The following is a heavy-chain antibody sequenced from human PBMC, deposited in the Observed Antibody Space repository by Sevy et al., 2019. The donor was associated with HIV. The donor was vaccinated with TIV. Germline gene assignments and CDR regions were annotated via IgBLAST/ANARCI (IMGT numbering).Heavy chain of an antibody. D-gene: IGHD3-22*01. Sequence: GESLKISCAASGFTFSSYAMHWVRQAPGKGLEWVAVISYDGSNKYYADSVKGRFTISRDNSKNTLYLQMNSLRAEDTAVYYCARGEGSTYYYDSSGYLYAFDIWGQGTMVTVSS. V-gene: IGHV3-30-3*01. CDR1: GFTFSSYA. CDR2: ISYDGSNK. CDR3: ARGEGSTYYYDSSGYLYAFDI. J-gene: IGHJ3*02.